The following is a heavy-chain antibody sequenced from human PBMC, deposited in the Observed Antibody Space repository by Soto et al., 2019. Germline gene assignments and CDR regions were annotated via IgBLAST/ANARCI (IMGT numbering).Heavy chain of an antibody. D-gene: IGHD3-22*01. CDR2: VSYDGSKK. CDR1: GFTFSSNG. V-gene: IGHV3-30*03. CDR3: ARWVGGSMYDNSGKYDS. Sequence: QVQLVESGGGVVQPGRSLRLTCAASGFTFSSNGMHWVRQAPGKGLEWVALVSYDGSKKYYADSVKGRFTISRDNSENTLYLQMNSLRAEDTAVYYCARWVGGSMYDNSGKYDSWGQGTPVTVSS. J-gene: IGHJ5*01.